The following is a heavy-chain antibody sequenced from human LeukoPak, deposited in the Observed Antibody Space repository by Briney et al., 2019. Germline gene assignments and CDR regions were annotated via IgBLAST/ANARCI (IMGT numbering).Heavy chain of an antibody. Sequence: ASVKVSCKASGYTFTSYGISWVRQAPGQGLEWMGWISAYNGNTNYAQKLQGRVTMTTDTSTSTAYMELRSLRSDDTAVYYCARDRSGSYLMDYYYYYMDVWGKGTTVTISS. CDR3: ARDRSGSYLMDYYYYYMDV. J-gene: IGHJ6*03. CDR2: ISAYNGNT. D-gene: IGHD1-26*01. V-gene: IGHV1-18*01. CDR1: GYTFTSYG.